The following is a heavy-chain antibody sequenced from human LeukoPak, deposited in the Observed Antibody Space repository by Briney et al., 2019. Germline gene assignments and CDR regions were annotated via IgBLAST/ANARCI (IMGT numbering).Heavy chain of an antibody. V-gene: IGHV1-2*02. CDR1: GYTFTGYY. Sequence: GASVKVSCKASGYTFTGYYMHWVRQAPGQGLEWMGWINPNTGVTNYAQKFQGRVTLTRDTSIITAYMELTRLRSDDTAVYYCARDRTTVTTGYYGMDVWGQGTTVTVCS. D-gene: IGHD4-17*01. J-gene: IGHJ6*02. CDR3: ARDRTTVTTGYYGMDV. CDR2: INPNTGVT.